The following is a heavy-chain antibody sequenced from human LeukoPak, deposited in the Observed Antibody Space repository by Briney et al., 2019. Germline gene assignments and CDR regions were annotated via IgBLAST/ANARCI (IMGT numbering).Heavy chain of an antibody. CDR3: ARGIAAAGPLNWFDP. V-gene: IGHV4-34*01. CDR2: INHSGST. J-gene: IGHJ5*02. CDR1: GGSFSGYY. D-gene: IGHD6-13*01. Sequence: SETLSLPCAFYGGSFSGYYWRWIRQPPGKGLEWIGEINHSGSTNYNPSLKSRVTISVDTSKNQFSLKLSSVTAADTAVYYCARGIAAAGPLNWFDPWGQGTLVTVSS.